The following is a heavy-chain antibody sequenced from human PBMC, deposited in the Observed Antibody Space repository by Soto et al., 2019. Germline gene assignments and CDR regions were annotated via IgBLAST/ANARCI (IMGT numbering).Heavy chain of an antibody. D-gene: IGHD3-10*01. CDR3: ARAHDYSTSGSSDYYYGLDV. CDR2: IYYSGTT. J-gene: IGHJ6*02. CDR1: GGSISSAGYY. V-gene: IGHV4-31*03. Sequence: QVQLQESGPGLVKPSQTLSLTCSVSGGSISSAGYYWTWIRQHPGKGLEWIGFIYYSGTTFYNPSLKSRVSISVDTSKNQFSLKLSSLSAADTAVYYCARAHDYSTSGSSDYYYGLDVWGQGTAVTVSS.